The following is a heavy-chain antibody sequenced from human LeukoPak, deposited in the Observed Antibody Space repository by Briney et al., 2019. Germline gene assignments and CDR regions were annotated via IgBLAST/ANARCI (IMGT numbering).Heavy chain of an antibody. J-gene: IGHJ4*02. D-gene: IGHD6-19*01. CDR2: ISYDGSNK. CDR1: GFPFSSYA. V-gene: IGHV3-30-3*01. CDR3: ARDWEQWLVLDY. Sequence: GGPLRLPCAASGFPFSSYAMHWVRQAPGKGLECVAVISYDGSNKYYADSVKGRFTISRDNSKNTLYLQMNSLRAEDTAVYYCARDWEQWLVLDYWGQGTLVTVSS.